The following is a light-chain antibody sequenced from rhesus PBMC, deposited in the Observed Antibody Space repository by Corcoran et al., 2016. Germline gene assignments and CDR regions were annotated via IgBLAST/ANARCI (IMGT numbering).Light chain of an antibody. CDR3: QQYSSRPLT. Sequence: DIQMTQSPSSLSASVGDTVTITCRASQGISSWLAWYQQKPGKAPKLLIYKASSLKSGVPSSFSGSGAGTDVTLTISSLQSEDFATYYCQQYSSRPLTFGGGTKVEIK. V-gene: IGKV1-22*01. J-gene: IGKJ4*01. CDR1: QGISSW. CDR2: KAS.